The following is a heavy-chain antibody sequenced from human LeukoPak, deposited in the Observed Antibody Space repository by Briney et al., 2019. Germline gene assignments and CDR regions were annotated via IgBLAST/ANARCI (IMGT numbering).Heavy chain of an antibody. CDR3: FLSVGRYFDWLLWGDYFDY. J-gene: IGHJ4*02. CDR2: IIPIFGTA. D-gene: IGHD3-9*01. CDR1: VYTFTSYA. V-gene: IGHV1-69*13. Sequence: ASVKVSCKASVYTFTSYAISWVRQAPGQGLEWMGGIIPIFGTANYAQKFQGRVTITADESTSTAYMELSSLRSEDTAVYYCFLSVGRYFDWLLWGDYFDYWGQGTLVTVSS.